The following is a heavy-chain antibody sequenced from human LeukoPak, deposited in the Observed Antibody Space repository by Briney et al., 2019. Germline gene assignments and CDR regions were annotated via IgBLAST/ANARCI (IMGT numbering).Heavy chain of an antibody. CDR1: GGSISSYY. D-gene: IGHD1-26*01. Sequence: PSETLSLTCTVSGGSISSYYWSWIRQPPGKGLEWIGYIYYSGSTNYNPSLKSRVTISVDTSKNQFSLKLSSVTAADTAVYYCARALGGATGTYYYYGMDVWGQGTTVTVSS. CDR3: ARALGGATGTYYYYGMDV. CDR2: IYYSGST. V-gene: IGHV4-59*01. J-gene: IGHJ6*02.